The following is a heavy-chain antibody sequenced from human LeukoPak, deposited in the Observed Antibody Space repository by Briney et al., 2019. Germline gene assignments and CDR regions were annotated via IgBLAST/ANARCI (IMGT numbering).Heavy chain of an antibody. CDR1: GFTFSSYW. CDR2: ISYDGSNK. D-gene: IGHD4-23*01. J-gene: IGHJ3*02. V-gene: IGHV3-30*01. CDR3: ARSYGGNPGLDAFDI. Sequence: GGSLRLSCAASGFTFSSYWMGWVRQAPGKGLEWVAVISYDGSNKYYADSVKGRFTISRDNSKNTLYLQMNSLRAEDTAVYYCARSYGGNPGLDAFDIWGQGTMVTVSS.